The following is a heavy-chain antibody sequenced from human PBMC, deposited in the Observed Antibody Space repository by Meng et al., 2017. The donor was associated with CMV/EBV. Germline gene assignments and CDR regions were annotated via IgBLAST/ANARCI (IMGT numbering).Heavy chain of an antibody. CDR1: GFTFSSYG. V-gene: IGHV3-30*02. D-gene: IGHD2-8*01. Sequence: GESLKISCAASGFTFSSYGMHWVRQAPGKGLEWVAFIRYDGSNKYYADSVKGRFTISRDNSKNTLYLQMNSLRAGDTAVYYCARMGYCTNGVCYGMDVWGQGTTVTVSS. CDR2: IRYDGSNK. J-gene: IGHJ6*02. CDR3: ARMGYCTNGVCYGMDV.